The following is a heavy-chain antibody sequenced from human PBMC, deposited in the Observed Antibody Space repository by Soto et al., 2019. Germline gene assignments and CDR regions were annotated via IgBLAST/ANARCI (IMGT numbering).Heavy chain of an antibody. CDR1: GFTFSSYA. CDR3: VNGIAAAGKLSWYFDL. Sequence: EVQLLESGGGLVQPGGSLRLSCAASGFTFSSYAMSWVRQAPGKGLEWVSAISGSGGSTYYTDSVKGRFTISRDNSKNTLYLQMNSRRAEDKAVYYCVNGIAAAGKLSWYFDLWGRGTLVTGSS. V-gene: IGHV3-23*01. J-gene: IGHJ2*01. CDR2: ISGSGGST. D-gene: IGHD6-13*01.